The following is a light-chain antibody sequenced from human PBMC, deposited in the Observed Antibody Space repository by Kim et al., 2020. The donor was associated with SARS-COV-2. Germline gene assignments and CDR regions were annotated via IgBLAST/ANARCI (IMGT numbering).Light chain of an antibody. CDR1: SRDVGGYNY. J-gene: IGLJ3*02. Sequence: QSITISCPGTSRDVGGYNYVSWHQQHPGKAPKLMIYDVSKRPSGVSNRFSGSKSGNTASLTISGLQAEDEADYYCSSYTSSSTWVFGGGTQLTVL. CDR3: SSYTSSSTWV. V-gene: IGLV2-14*04. CDR2: DVS.